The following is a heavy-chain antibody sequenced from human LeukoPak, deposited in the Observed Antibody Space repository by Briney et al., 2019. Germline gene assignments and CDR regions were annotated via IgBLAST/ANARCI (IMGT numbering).Heavy chain of an antibody. J-gene: IGHJ4*02. CDR1: GFTFSSYS. D-gene: IGHD4-17*01. CDR3: ARDLSATVLGY. CDR2: ISSSSSTI. Sequence: GGSLRLSCAASGFTFSSYSMNWVRQAPGKGLEWVSYISSSSSTIYYADSVKGRFTISRDNAKNSLYLQMNSLRAEDTAVYYCARDLSATVLGYWGQGTLVTVSS. V-gene: IGHV3-48*01.